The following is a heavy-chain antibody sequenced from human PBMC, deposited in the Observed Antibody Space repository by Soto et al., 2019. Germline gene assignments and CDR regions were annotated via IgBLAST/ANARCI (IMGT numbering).Heavy chain of an antibody. J-gene: IGHJ4*02. D-gene: IGHD2-21*02. CDR2: IYHTGSA. CDR3: ERDGEAMTALDIDY. Sequence: SETLSLTCTVSGDSITSGSYWGWIRQPPGMGLQWIGYIYHTGSAVYNPSLESRVRLSVDTSKNQFSLKLTSVTAADTAVYYCERDGEAMTALDIDYWGQGTLVTVSS. CDR1: GDSITSGSY. V-gene: IGHV4-59*01.